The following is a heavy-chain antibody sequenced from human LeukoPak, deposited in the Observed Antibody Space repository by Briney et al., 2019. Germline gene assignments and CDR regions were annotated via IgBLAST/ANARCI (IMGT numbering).Heavy chain of an antibody. Sequence: SETLSLTCTVSGGSISSSSYYWGWIRPPPGRGLEWVGSIYYSGSTYYNPSLKSRVTISVDTSKNQFSLKLSSVTAADTAVYYCARSIGYCSGGSCFLGWFDPWGQGTLVTVSS. CDR3: ARSIGYCSGGSCFLGWFDP. V-gene: IGHV4-39*01. J-gene: IGHJ5*02. CDR1: GGSISSSSYY. CDR2: IYYSGST. D-gene: IGHD2-15*01.